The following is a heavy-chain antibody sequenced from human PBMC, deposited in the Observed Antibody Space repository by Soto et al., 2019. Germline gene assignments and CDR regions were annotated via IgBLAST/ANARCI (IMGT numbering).Heavy chain of an antibody. Sequence: EVQLVESGGGLVMPGGSLRLSCAASGFTFTTYSLTWVRQAPGKGLEWVASIGSSSNYIYYADSVKGRFTISRDNAKNSLYLQINSLRAEDTAVYYCARELNYYDSSGYHSTEGAHWGQGTLVTVSS. CDR1: GFTFTTYS. J-gene: IGHJ4*02. D-gene: IGHD3-22*01. CDR2: IGSSSNYI. CDR3: ARELNYYDSSGYHSTEGAH. V-gene: IGHV3-21*02.